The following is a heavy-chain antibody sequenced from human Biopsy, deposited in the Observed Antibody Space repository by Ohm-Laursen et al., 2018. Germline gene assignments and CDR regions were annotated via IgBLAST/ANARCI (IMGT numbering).Heavy chain of an antibody. CDR1: GGSFTGHY. V-gene: IGHV4-59*11. CDR2: ISYTGYT. J-gene: IGHJ4*02. D-gene: IGHD4-23*01. Sequence: GTLSLTCTVSGGSFTGHYWNWIRQPPGKGLEWIGHISYTGYTSYNASLKSRVTISVDTSRNHFSLRLSSLTAAGTAVYYCARGSNDFGGLYFPRWGQGTLLTVSS. CDR3: ARGSNDFGGLYFPR.